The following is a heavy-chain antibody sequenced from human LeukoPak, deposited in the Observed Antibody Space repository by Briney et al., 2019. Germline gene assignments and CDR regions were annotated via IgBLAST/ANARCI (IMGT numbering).Heavy chain of an antibody. Sequence: GESLKISCKGSGYSFTSSWIGWVRQMPGKGLEWMGIVFPADSDTRYSPSFQGQVTFAADKSISTAYLQWSSLKGSDSAMYYCARHGGAFDYWGQGTLVTVPS. CDR2: VFPADSDT. J-gene: IGHJ4*02. CDR1: GYSFTSSW. CDR3: ARHGGAFDY. D-gene: IGHD4-17*01. V-gene: IGHV5-51*01.